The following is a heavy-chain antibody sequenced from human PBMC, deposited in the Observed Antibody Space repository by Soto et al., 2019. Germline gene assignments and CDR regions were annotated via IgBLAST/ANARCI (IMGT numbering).Heavy chain of an antibody. V-gene: IGHV3-7*01. D-gene: IGHD3-16*01. CDR1: GFTFSSYW. J-gene: IGHJ6*02. CDR2: IKQDGSEK. Sequence: QLVESGGGLVQPGGSLRLSCAASGFTFSSYWMSWVRQAPGKGLEWVANIKQDGSEKYYVDSVKGRFTISRDNAKNSRYLQRKSLRAEETAVYYCARARGEYGYYPYGMDVWGQGTTVTVSS. CDR3: ARARGEYGYYPYGMDV.